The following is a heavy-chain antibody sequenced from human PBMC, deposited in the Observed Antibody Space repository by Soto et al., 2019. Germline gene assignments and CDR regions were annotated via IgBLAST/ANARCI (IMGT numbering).Heavy chain of an antibody. Sequence: GESLKISCKASGYSFTSYWVGWVRQIPGKGLEWMGIIYPGGSDTRYSPSFQGQITISVDKSINTAYLQWSSLKASDTAMYYFARRHSNTGGFDFWGQGTMVTVSS. CDR2: IYPGGSDT. D-gene: IGHD7-27*01. V-gene: IGHV5-51*01. J-gene: IGHJ3*01. CDR1: GYSFTSYW. CDR3: ARRHSNTGGFDF.